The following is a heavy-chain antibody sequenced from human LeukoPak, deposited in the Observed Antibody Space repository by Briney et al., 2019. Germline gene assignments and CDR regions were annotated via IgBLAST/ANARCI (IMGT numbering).Heavy chain of an antibody. V-gene: IGHV3-23*01. Sequence: GGSLRLSCEASGFTFSTFAMIWVRQPPGKGLEWVSSIFPSGGEIHYADSVRGRFTISRDNSKSTLSLQMNSLRAEDTAVYYCASWEASTNYWGQGTLVTVSS. CDR2: IFPSGGEI. D-gene: IGHD1-26*01. CDR3: ASWEASTNY. CDR1: GFTFSTFA. J-gene: IGHJ4*02.